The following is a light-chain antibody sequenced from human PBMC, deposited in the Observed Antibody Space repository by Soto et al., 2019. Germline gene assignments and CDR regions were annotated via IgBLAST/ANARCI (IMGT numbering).Light chain of an antibody. Sequence: ILLTQSPATLALSPGERATLSCGASQTVSSSLAWYQQKPGQAPRLLIYEVSNRATGIPARFSGSGSGADFTLTISSLAPGDFEVYYCQQYDRYPLTFGGGTKVDIK. J-gene: IGKJ4*01. V-gene: IGKV3-11*01. CDR3: QQYDRYPLT. CDR2: EVS. CDR1: QTVSSS.